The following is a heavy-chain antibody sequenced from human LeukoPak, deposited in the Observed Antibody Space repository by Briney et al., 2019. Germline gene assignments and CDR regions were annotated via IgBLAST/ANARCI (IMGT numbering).Heavy chain of an antibody. Sequence: ASVKVSCKASGYTFTGYYMHWVRQAPGQGLEWMGWINPNSGGTNYAQKFRGWVTMTRDTSISTAYMELSRLRSDDTAVYYCARTAGTRYYYGMDVWGQGTTVTVSS. CDR3: ARTAGTRYYYGMDV. CDR1: GYTFTGYY. D-gene: IGHD1-1*01. V-gene: IGHV1-2*04. J-gene: IGHJ6*02. CDR2: INPNSGGT.